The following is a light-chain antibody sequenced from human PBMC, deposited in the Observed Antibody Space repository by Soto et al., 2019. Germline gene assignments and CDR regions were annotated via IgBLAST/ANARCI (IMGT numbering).Light chain of an antibody. J-gene: IGKJ5*01. Sequence: EIVLTQAAGTLSLSPGELSTLSCRASQSVSSSYLAWYQQKPGQAPRLLIYGASSRATGIPDRFSGSGSGTDFTLTISRLEPEDFAVYYCQQYGSSLITFGQGTRLEI. CDR3: QQYGSSLIT. CDR2: GAS. CDR1: QSVSSSY. V-gene: IGKV3-20*01.